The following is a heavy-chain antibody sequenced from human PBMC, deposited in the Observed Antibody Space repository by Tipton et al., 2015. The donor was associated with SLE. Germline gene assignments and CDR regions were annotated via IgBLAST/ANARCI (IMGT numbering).Heavy chain of an antibody. CDR2: IYTSGST. CDR3: AKFGAFDDSSGHNYFDP. Sequence: TLSLTCTASGDSISSDFYYWSWIRQPAGKGLEWIGRIYTSGSTNYNPSLKNRVSISVDTSRNQFSLTLSSVTVADTAMYYCAKFGAFDDSSGHNYFDPWGQGTLVTVSS. V-gene: IGHV4-61*02. J-gene: IGHJ5*02. CDR1: GDSISSDFYY. D-gene: IGHD3-22*01.